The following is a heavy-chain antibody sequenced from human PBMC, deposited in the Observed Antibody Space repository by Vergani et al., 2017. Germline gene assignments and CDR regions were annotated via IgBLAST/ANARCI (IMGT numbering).Heavy chain of an antibody. V-gene: IGHV3-48*01. Sequence: EVQLVESGGGLVQPGGSLRLSCAASGFTFSSYSMNWVRQAPGKGLEWVSSISGSSSSKYYADSVKGRFTISRDNAKNSLYLQMNSLRAEDTAVYYCARQQQLAAFDIWGQGTMVTVSS. CDR3: ARQQQLAAFDI. CDR2: ISGSSSSK. J-gene: IGHJ3*02. D-gene: IGHD6-13*01. CDR1: GFTFSSYS.